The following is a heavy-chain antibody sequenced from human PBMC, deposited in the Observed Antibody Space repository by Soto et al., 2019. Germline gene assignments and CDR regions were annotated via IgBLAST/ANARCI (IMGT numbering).Heavy chain of an antibody. CDR3: ARDTNYYDGSGYYLFFDY. CDR2: IYYSGST. CDR1: GDSISNGDYY. Sequence: SETLSLTCTVSGDSISNGDYYWSWIRQPPGKGLEWIGYIYYSGSTYYNPSLESRVTISVDTSKNKISLKLSSVTAEDTAVYYCARDTNYYDGSGYYLFFDYWGQGALVTVSS. V-gene: IGHV4-30-4*01. D-gene: IGHD3-22*01. J-gene: IGHJ4*02.